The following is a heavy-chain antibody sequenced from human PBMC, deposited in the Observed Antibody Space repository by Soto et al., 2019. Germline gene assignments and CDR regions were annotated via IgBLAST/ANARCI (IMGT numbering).Heavy chain of an antibody. CDR1: GDTFAFYS. V-gene: IGHV1-69*02. CDR3: ATSYGSGYRAFDY. D-gene: IGHD3-10*01. CDR2: INPILSMS. Sequence: QVQLVQSGAEVKRPGSSVKVSCKASGDTFAFYSINWVRQAPGLGLEWMGRINPILSMSNYAQRFQGRVTMTADKSTSTAYMVLNSLRSEDTAMYYCATSYGSGYRAFDYWGPGALVTVS. J-gene: IGHJ4*02.